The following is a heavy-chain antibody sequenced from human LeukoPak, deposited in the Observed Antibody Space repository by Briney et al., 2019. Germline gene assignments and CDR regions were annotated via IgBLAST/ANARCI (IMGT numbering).Heavy chain of an antibody. CDR2: IYYSGST. J-gene: IGHJ5*02. D-gene: IGHD3-9*01. V-gene: IGHV4-59*01. CDR3: ARDDILTGYFAFDP. CDR1: GGSISSYY. Sequence: SETLSLTCTVSGGSISSYYWSWIRQPPGKGLEWIGYIYYSGSTNYNPSLKSRVTISVDTSKNQFSLKLSSVTAADTAVYYCARDDILTGYFAFDPWGQGTLVTVSS.